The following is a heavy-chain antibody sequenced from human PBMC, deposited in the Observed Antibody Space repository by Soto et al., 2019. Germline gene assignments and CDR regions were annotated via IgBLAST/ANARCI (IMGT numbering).Heavy chain of an antibody. CDR1: GFTFSGSA. V-gene: IGHV3-73*01. CDR3: TRGRRSWLKVYKWFDP. J-gene: IGHJ5*02. D-gene: IGHD3-9*01. CDR2: IRSKANSYAT. Sequence: GGSLRLSCAASGFTFSGSAMHWVRQASGKGLEWVGRIRSKANSYATAYAASVKGRFTISRDDSKNTAYLQMNSLKTEDTAVYYCTRGRRSWLKVYKWFDPWGQGTLVTVSS.